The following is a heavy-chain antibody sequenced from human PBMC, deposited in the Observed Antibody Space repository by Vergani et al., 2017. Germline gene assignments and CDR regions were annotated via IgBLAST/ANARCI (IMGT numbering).Heavy chain of an antibody. CDR2: ISYDGSNK. J-gene: IGHJ4*02. V-gene: IGHV3-30*01. CDR3: ARDGEPYCGGDCSTSS. D-gene: IGHD2-21*01. Sequence: QVRLVESGGGVVQPGRSLRLSCAASGFTFSSYAMHWVRQAPGKGLEWVAGISYDGSNKYYADSVKGRFTISRDNSKTTLYLQMNSLRAEDTAVYYCARDGEPYCGGDCSTSSWGQGTLVTVSS. CDR1: GFTFSSYA.